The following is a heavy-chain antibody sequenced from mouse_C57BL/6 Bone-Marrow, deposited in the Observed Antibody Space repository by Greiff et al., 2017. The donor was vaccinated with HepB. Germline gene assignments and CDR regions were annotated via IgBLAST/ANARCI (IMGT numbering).Heavy chain of an antibody. CDR3: RYGNYNYFDY. CDR1: GYTFTDYY. D-gene: IGHD2-1*01. J-gene: IGHJ2*01. Sequence: VQLKESGPVLVKPGASVKMSCKASGYTFTDYYMNWVKQSHGKSLEWIGVINPYNGGTSYNQKFKGKATLTVDKSYSTAYMELNSLTSDDSAVYYCRYGNYNYFDYWGQGTTLTVSS. V-gene: IGHV1-19*01. CDR2: INPYNGGT.